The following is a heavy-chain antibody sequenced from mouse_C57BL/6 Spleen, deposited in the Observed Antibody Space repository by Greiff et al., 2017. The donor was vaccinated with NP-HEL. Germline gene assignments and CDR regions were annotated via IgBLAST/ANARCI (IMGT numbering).Heavy chain of an antibody. CDR1: GFTFSSYA. V-gene: IGHV5-4*01. J-gene: IGHJ2*01. CDR3: ARETMRPFDY. Sequence: EVKLVESGGGLVKPGGSLKLSCAASGFTFSSYAMSWVRQTPEKRLEWVATISDGGSYTYYPDNVKGRFTISRDNAKNNLYLQMSHLKSEDTAMYYCARETMRPFDYCGQGTTLTVSS. CDR2: ISDGGSYT. D-gene: IGHD2-4*01.